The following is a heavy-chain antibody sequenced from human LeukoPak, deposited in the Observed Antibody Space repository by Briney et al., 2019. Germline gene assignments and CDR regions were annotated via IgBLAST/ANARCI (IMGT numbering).Heavy chain of an antibody. CDR2: INPNSGGT. CDR1: GYTFTGYY. D-gene: IGHD5-24*01. V-gene: IGHV1-2*02. Sequence: ASVKVSCKASGYTFTGYYMHWVRQAPGQGLEWMGWINPNSGGTNYAQKFQGRVTMTTDTSTSTAYVELRSLRSDDTAVYYCARVEMATITGGYYYGMDVWGQGTTVTVSS. CDR3: ARVEMATITGGYYYGMDV. J-gene: IGHJ6*02.